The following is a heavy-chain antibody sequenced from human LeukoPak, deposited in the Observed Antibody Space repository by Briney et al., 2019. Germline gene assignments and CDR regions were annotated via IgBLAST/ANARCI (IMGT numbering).Heavy chain of an antibody. CDR2: INDSGRT. CDR1: HGSFSGYY. Sequence: PSETLSLTCAVYHGSFSGYYWGWIRQPPGKGLEWIGEINDSGRTNYNPSLKSRVTISVDASKNQFSLTLSSVAVADTAVYYCASRIVPSTDFDYWGQGSLVTVPS. V-gene: IGHV4-34*01. CDR3: ASRIVPSTDFDY. D-gene: IGHD5-12*01. J-gene: IGHJ4*02.